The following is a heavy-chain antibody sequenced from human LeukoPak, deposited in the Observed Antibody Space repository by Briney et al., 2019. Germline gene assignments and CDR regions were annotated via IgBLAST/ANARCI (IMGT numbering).Heavy chain of an antibody. CDR1: GYTFTGYY. D-gene: IGHD3-9*01. Sequence: ASVKVSCKASGYTFTGYYMHWVRQAPGQGLEWMGWIHPNSGDTIYAQKFQGRATMTKDTSISTTYMEVNSLDSDDTAVYYCASDDWGWLSAPYWGQGTLVTVSS. CDR2: IHPNSGDT. CDR3: ASDDWGWLSAPY. V-gene: IGHV1-2*02. J-gene: IGHJ4*02.